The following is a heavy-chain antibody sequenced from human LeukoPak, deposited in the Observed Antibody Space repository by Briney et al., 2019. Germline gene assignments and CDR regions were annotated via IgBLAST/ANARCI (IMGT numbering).Heavy chain of an antibody. CDR1: GGSFSGYY. CDR2: INHSEST. Sequence: SETLSLTCAVYGGSFSGYYWSWIRQPPGKGLEWIGEINHSESTNYNPSLKSRVTISVDTSKNQFSLKLSSVTAADTAVYYCARGDRIETYYYGMDVWGQGTTVTVSS. CDR3: ARGDRIETYYYGMDV. J-gene: IGHJ6*02. V-gene: IGHV4-34*01.